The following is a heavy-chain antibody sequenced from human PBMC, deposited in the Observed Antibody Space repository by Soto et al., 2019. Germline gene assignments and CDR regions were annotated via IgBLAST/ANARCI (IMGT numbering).Heavy chain of an antibody. Sequence: QVQLVESGGGVVQPGRSLRLSCAASGFTFSSYGMHWVRQAPGKGLEWVAVIWYDGSNKYYADSVKGRFTISRDNSKNTLYLQMNRLCAEDMAVYYGARVGRTSAHGMGDWGHGSTITV. CDR3: ARVGRTSAHGMGD. D-gene: IGHD3-10*01. CDR2: IWYDGSNK. CDR1: GFTFSSYG. V-gene: IGHV3-33*01. J-gene: IGHJ6*02.